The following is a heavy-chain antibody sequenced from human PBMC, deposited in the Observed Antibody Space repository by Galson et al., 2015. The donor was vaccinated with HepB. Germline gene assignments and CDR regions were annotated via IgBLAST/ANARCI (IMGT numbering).Heavy chain of an antibody. CDR1: GFTFSNAW. CDR3: TTGAIYCTNGVCYTGGSDAFDI. V-gene: IGHV3-15*01. J-gene: IGHJ3*02. Sequence: SLRLSCAASGFTFSNAWMSWVRQAPGKGLEWVGRIKSKTDGGTTDYAAPVKGRFTISRDDSKNTLYLQMNSLKTEDTAVYYCTTGAIYCTNGVCYTGGSDAFDIWGQGTMVTVSS. D-gene: IGHD2-8*01. CDR2: IKSKTDGGTT.